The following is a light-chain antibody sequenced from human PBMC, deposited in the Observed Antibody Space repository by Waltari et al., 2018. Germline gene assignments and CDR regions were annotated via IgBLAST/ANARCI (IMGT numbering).Light chain of an antibody. CDR1: NLGTKN. J-gene: IGLJ2*01. V-gene: IGLV3-9*01. Sequence: SYELTQPLSVSVALGQTASISCGGNNLGTKNVHWYQQKPGQAPVLVIQSDYNRPSGSPERFSVYRSGDTATLTSRGAQVGDEADYCCQVWDSSTDVVFGGGTKLTVL. CDR3: QVWDSSTDVV. CDR2: SDY.